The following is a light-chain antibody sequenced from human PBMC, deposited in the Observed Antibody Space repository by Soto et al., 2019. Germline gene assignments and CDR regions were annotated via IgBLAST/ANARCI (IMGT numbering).Light chain of an antibody. CDR3: CSYTTSNTRQIV. V-gene: IGLV2-14*01. Sequence: QSVLTQPASVSGSPGQSITISCTGTSSDVGGYNYVSWYQQHPGKAPKFMIYDVSNRPSGVSNRFSVSKSGNTASLTISWLQAEDEADYYCCSYTTSNTRQIVFGTGTKVTVL. J-gene: IGLJ1*01. CDR2: DVS. CDR1: SSDVGGYNY.